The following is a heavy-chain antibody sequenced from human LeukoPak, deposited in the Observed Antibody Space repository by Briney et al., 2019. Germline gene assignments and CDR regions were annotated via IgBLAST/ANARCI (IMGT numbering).Heavy chain of an antibody. CDR3: ASSAFWSGYRIDY. D-gene: IGHD3-3*01. Sequence: ASVKVSCKASGYTFTSYYMHWVRQAPGQGLEWMGWINPNSGGTDYAQKFQGRVTMTRDTSISTAYMELSRLRSDDTAVYYCASSAFWSGYRIDYWGQGTLVTVSS. CDR1: GYTFTSYY. J-gene: IGHJ4*02. CDR2: INPNSGGT. V-gene: IGHV1-2*02.